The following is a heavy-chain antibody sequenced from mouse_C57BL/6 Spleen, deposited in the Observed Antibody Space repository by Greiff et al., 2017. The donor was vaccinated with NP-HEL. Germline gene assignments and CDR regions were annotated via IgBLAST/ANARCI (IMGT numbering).Heavy chain of an antibody. J-gene: IGHJ4*01. V-gene: IGHV1-52*01. CDR2: IDPSDSET. CDR1: GYTFNSYW. D-gene: IGHD2-2*01. Sequence: QVQLQQPGAELVRPGSSVKLSCKASGYTFNSYWMHWVKQRPIQGLEWIGNIDPSDSETHYNQKFKDKATLTDDKSSSTAYMQLSSLTSEDAAVYYCARGVMVTTRNAMDYWGQGTSVTVSS. CDR3: ARGVMVTTRNAMDY.